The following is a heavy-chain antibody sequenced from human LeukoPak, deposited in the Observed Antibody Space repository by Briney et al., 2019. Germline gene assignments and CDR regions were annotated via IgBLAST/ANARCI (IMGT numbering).Heavy chain of an antibody. CDR3: ARDWYNNSDAFDL. CDR2: INWNGGST. V-gene: IGHV3-20*04. D-gene: IGHD4-11*01. Sequence: GGSLRLSCAASGFTFDDYGMSWVRQAPGRGLEWVSGINWNGGSTGYADSVKGRFTISRDNAKNSLYLQMNSLRAEDTAVYYCARDWYNNSDAFDLWGQGTMVTVSS. CDR1: GFTFDDYG. J-gene: IGHJ3*01.